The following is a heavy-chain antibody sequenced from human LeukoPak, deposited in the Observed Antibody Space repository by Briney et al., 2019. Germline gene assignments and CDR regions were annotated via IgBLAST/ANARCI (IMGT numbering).Heavy chain of an antibody. V-gene: IGHV1-8*03. J-gene: IGHJ4*02. CDR2: MNPNSGNT. Sequence: ASVKVSCKASGYTFTSYDINWVRQATGQGLEWMGWMNPNSGNTGYAQKFQGRVTITRNTSISTAYMELSSLRSEDTAVYYCARPRRRAYYFDYWGQGTLVTISS. CDR3: ARPRRRAYYFDY. CDR1: GYTFTSYD.